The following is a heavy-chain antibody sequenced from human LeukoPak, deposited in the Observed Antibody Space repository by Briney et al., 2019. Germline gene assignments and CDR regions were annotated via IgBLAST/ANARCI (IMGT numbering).Heavy chain of an antibody. CDR2: INTSGST. CDR3: ARSRGTTLVTRFDY. J-gene: IGHJ4*02. V-gene: IGHV4-4*07. Sequence: SETLSLTCTVSGGSISNYYWSWIRQPAGKGLEWIGRINTSGSTDYNPSLKSRVTMSVDTSKNQFSMNRRSLTAADTAVYYCARSRGTTLVTRFDYWGQGTLVTVSS. D-gene: IGHD5-18*01. CDR1: GGSISNYY.